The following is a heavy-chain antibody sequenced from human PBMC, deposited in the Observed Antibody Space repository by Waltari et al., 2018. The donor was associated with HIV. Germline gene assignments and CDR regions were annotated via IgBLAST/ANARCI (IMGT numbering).Heavy chain of an antibody. CDR2: IIPIFGTA. V-gene: IGHV1-69*01. CDR3: ARGQVVAATYYYYGMDV. J-gene: IGHJ6*02. CDR1: GGTFSSYA. D-gene: IGHD2-15*01. Sequence: QVQLVQSGAEVKKPGSSVKVSCKASGGTFSSYAISWVRQAPGQGLEWMGGIIPIFGTANYAQKFQGRVTITADESTSTAYMELSSLGAEDTAVYYCARGQVVAATYYYYGMDVWGQGTTVTVSS.